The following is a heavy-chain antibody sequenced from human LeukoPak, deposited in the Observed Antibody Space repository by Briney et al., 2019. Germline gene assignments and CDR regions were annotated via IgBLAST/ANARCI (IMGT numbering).Heavy chain of an antibody. CDR1: RFTFRNYA. V-gene: IGHV3-30*04. CDR3: ASNLGPNYFDY. CDR2: ISSDGTNK. J-gene: IGHJ4*02. Sequence: GRSLRLSCAASRFTFRNYAMHWVRQAPGKGLEWVAVISSDGTNKDYADSVKGRFSISRDNSKNTLYLQMNSLRAEDTAVYYCASNLGPNYFDYWGQGTLVTVSS.